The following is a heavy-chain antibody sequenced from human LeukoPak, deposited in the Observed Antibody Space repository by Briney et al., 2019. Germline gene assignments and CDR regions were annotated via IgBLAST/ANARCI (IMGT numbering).Heavy chain of an antibody. V-gene: IGHV3-30*03. CDR1: GFTFSSYG. D-gene: IGHD3-10*01. Sequence: PGGSLRLSCAASGFTFSSYGMHWVRQAPGKGLEWVAVISYDGSNKYYADSVKGRFTISRDNSKNTLFLQINSLRGEDTAVYYCARGYYYGSGPGGFDYWGQGTLVTVSS. CDR2: ISYDGSNK. J-gene: IGHJ4*02. CDR3: ARGYYYGSGPGGFDY.